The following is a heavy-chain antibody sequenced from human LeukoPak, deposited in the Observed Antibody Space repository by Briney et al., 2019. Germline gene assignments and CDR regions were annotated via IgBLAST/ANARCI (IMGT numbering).Heavy chain of an antibody. J-gene: IGHJ6*02. D-gene: IGHD3-22*01. CDR3: ARVVVIPTEYYYYGMDV. V-gene: IGHV3-48*04. CDR1: GFTFSSYS. CDR2: ISSSSSTI. Sequence: PGGSLRLSCTASGFTFSSYSMNWVRQAPGKGLEWVSYISSSSSTIYYADSVKGRFTISRDNAKNSLNLQMNSLRAEDTAVYYCARVVVIPTEYYYYGMDVWGQGTTVTVSS.